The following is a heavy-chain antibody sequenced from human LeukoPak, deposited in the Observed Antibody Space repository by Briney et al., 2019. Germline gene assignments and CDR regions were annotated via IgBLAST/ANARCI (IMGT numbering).Heavy chain of an antibody. Sequence: SETLSLTCAVYGGSFSGYYWSWIRQPPGKGLEWIGEIIDGGSTNYNPSLKSRVTISIDTSKNQLSLKLNSVTAADTAVYYCARRISTTRYFDLWGRGTLFTVSS. CDR2: IIDGGST. J-gene: IGHJ2*01. D-gene: IGHD2/OR15-2a*01. CDR3: ARRISTTRYFDL. CDR1: GGSFSGYY. V-gene: IGHV4-34*12.